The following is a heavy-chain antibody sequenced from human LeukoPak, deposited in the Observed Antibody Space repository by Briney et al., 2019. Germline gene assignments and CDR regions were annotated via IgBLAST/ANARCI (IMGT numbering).Heavy chain of an antibody. Sequence: PGGSLRLSCAASGFSFTSYWMSWVRQAPGKGLEWVANIKRDGNEKYYVDSVKGRFTISRDNAKNSLYLLMNSLRAEDTAVYYCSRVDVAYFSRSVRRLYYYYFGMDVWGQGTTVTVSS. CDR1: GFSFTSYW. CDR2: IKRDGNEK. V-gene: IGHV3-7*01. D-gene: IGHD1-1*01. J-gene: IGHJ6*02. CDR3: SRVDVAYFSRSVRRLYYYYFGMDV.